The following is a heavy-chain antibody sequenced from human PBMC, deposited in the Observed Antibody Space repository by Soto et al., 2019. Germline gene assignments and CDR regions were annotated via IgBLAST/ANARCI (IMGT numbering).Heavy chain of an antibody. V-gene: IGHV1-2*04. D-gene: IGHD5-12*01. Sequence: QVQLVQSGAEVKKPGASVKVSCKASGYIFTAYYIHWVRQAPGQGLEWMGWINPNSGGTNYAQKLQXWXTXTRXTSINTAYMELRRLKSDDTAVYYCAWDPAPRDIMTTPSLDYWGQGTLVTVSS. J-gene: IGHJ4*02. CDR3: AWDPAPRDIMTTPSLDY. CDR1: GYIFTAYY. CDR2: INPNSGGT.